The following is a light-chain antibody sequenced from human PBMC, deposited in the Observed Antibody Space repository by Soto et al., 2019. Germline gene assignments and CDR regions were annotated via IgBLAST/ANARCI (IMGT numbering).Light chain of an antibody. Sequence: QSALTQPPSASGSLGQSVTISCTGTSGDVGGYNSVSWYQQHPGKAPKLMIYEVSNRPSGVSNRFSGSKSGNTASLTISGLQAEDEADYYCSSYTSSSTLEFGGGTKVTVL. J-gene: IGLJ2*01. CDR1: SGDVGGYNS. V-gene: IGLV2-14*01. CDR2: EVS. CDR3: SSYTSSSTLE.